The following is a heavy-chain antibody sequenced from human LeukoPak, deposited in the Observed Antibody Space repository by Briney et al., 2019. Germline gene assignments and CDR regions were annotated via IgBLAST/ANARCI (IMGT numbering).Heavy chain of an antibody. CDR2: ISSSGAGT. V-gene: IGHV3-23*01. CDR1: GVTFSSYA. CDR3: AKEAGNGWSYFDY. Sequence: GGSLRLSCAASGVTFSSYAMSWVRQAPGKGLEWVSGISSSGAGTYYADSVKGRFTISRDNSKNTVYLQMISLRAEDTALYHCAKEAGNGWSYFDYWGQGTLVTVSS. J-gene: IGHJ4*02. D-gene: IGHD2-15*01.